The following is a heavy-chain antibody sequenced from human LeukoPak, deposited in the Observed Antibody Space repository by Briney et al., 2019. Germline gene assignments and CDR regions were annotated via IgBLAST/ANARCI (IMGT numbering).Heavy chain of an antibody. J-gene: IGHJ6*02. CDR2: ISAYNGNT. D-gene: IGHD2-15*01. V-gene: IGHV1-18*01. CDR1: GYTFTSNG. Sequence: GASVKVSCKASGYTFTSNGISWVRQAPGQGLEWMGWISAYNGNTNYAQKLQGRVTMTTDTSTSTAYMELRSLRSDDTAVYYCARRGAATADYYYYSGMDVWGQGTTVTVSS. CDR3: ARRGAATADYYYYSGMDV.